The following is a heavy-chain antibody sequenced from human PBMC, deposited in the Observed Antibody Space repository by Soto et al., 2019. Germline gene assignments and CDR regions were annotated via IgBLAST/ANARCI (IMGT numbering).Heavy chain of an antibody. V-gene: IGHV3-23*01. D-gene: IGHD1-26*01. CDR2: ISGSGGST. J-gene: IGHJ4*02. Sequence: GGSLRLSCSASGFTFSSYAMSWVRQAPGKGLEWVSAISGSGGSTYYADSVKGRFTISRDNSKNTLYLQMNSLRAEDTAVYYSTTNIVGAIIHYWGQGTLVTVSS. CDR1: GFTFSSYA. CDR3: TTNIVGAIIHY.